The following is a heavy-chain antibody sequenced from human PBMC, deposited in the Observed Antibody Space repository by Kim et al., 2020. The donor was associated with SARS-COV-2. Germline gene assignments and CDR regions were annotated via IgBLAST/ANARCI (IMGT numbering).Heavy chain of an antibody. CDR1: GFTFGDYA. CDR3: TRDLPMVYAIMAFDI. D-gene: IGHD2-8*01. J-gene: IGHJ3*02. V-gene: IGHV3-49*04. CDR2: IRSKAYGGTT. Sequence: GGSLRLSCTASGFTFGDYAMSWVRQAPGKGLEWVGFIRSKAYGGTTEYAASVKGRFTISRDDSKSIAYLQMNSLKTEDTAVYYCTRDLPMVYAIMAFDIWGQGTMVTVSS.